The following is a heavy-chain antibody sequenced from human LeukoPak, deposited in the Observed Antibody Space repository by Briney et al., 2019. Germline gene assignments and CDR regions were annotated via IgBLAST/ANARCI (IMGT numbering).Heavy chain of an antibody. V-gene: IGHV3-33*08. Sequence: GGSLRLSCAASGFTFSSYWMHWVRQAPGKGLEWVAVIWYDGSNKYYADSVKGRFTISRDNSKNTLYLQMNSLRAEDTAVYYCARGHRDCSSTSCYAYYYYYGMDVWGQGTTVTVSS. CDR2: IWYDGSNK. CDR1: GFTFSSYW. CDR3: ARGHRDCSSTSCYAYYYYYGMDV. J-gene: IGHJ6*02. D-gene: IGHD2-2*01.